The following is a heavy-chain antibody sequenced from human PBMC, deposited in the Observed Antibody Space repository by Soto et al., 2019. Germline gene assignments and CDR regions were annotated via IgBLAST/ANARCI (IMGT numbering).Heavy chain of an antibody. J-gene: IGHJ4*02. CDR3: ARGVGGVRDPFFDY. Sequence: RSLTCTVSGGSTSSDNYWSWIRQPPGKGLEWIGHIYYSGNTDYNPSLKSRLAISIDTSKNQFSLKLSSVTAADTAVYYCARGVGGVRDPFFDYWGQGTLVTVSS. D-gene: IGHD3-3*01. CDR2: IYYSGNT. CDR1: GGSTSSDNY. V-gene: IGHV4-30-4*01.